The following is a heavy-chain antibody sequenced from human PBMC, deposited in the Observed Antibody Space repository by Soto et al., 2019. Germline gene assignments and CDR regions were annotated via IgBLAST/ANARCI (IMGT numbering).Heavy chain of an antibody. Sequence: QVQLVQSGAEVKMPGTSVKVSCKASGYSFSTYHIHWVRQAPGQGLEWLGFINPDGGATNYAQKFQGRLRLTQDTPTSTVSMELSSLRHDDTAVYYCARGDIVLVPASEGNWFGPWGQGTLVTVS. J-gene: IGHJ5*02. V-gene: IGHV1-46*01. CDR3: ARGDIVLVPASEGNWFGP. CDR1: GYSFSTYH. CDR2: INPDGGAT. D-gene: IGHD2-2*01.